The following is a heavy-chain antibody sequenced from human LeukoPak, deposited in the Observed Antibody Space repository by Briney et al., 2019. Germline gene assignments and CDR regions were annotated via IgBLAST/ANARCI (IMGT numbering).Heavy chain of an antibody. CDR2: IIPIFGTA. V-gene: IGHV1-69*13. Sequence: SVKVSCKASGYSFTSYGVSWVRQAPGQGLEWMGGIIPIFGTANYAQKFQGRVTITADESTSTAYMELSSLRSEDTAVYYCAREASITMVRGVIPYFDYWGQGTLVTVSS. D-gene: IGHD3-10*01. J-gene: IGHJ4*02. CDR1: GYSFTSYG. CDR3: AREASITMVRGVIPYFDY.